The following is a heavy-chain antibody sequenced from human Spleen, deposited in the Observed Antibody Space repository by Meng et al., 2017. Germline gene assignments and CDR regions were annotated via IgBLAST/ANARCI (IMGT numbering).Heavy chain of an antibody. CDR3: ARAIVGSTGSQY. CDR1: GYTFTSYD. D-gene: IGHD1-26*01. Sequence: ASVKVSCKASGYTFTSYDINWVRQATGQGLEWMGWISPNSGGTNYAQKFQDRVTMTRDTSINTAYMELSSLTSDDTAVYYCARAIVGSTGSQYWGQGTLVTVSS. CDR2: ISPNSGGT. J-gene: IGHJ1*01. V-gene: IGHV1-2*02.